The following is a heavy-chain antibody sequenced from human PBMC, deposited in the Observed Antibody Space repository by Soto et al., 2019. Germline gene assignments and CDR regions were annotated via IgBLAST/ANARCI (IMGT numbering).Heavy chain of an antibody. CDR3: AILTKPTAVTTAFRGGYGLDV. CDR1: GGSVSSGNYF. J-gene: IGHJ6*02. D-gene: IGHD4-17*01. Sequence: LSLTCTVSGGSVSSGNYFWSWIRQPPGKGLEWIGYIHSSGSTNYNPSLKSRVTISVDTSRNQFSLRLTSVTAADTAVYFCAILTKPTAVTTAFRGGYGLDVWGQGTTVTVSS. V-gene: IGHV4-61*01. CDR2: IHSSGST.